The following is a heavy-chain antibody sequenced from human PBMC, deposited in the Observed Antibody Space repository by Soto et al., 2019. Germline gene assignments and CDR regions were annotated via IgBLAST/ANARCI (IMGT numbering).Heavy chain of an antibody. CDR1: GYTFTSYA. Sequence: ASVKVSCKASGYTFTSYAMHWVRQAPGQRLEWMGWINAGNGNTKYSQKFQGRVTITRDTSASTAYMELSSLRSEDTAVYYCARDPPLITMVRGVPGYWGQGTLVTVSS. J-gene: IGHJ4*02. CDR2: INAGNGNT. V-gene: IGHV1-3*01. CDR3: ARDPPLITMVRGVPGY. D-gene: IGHD3-10*01.